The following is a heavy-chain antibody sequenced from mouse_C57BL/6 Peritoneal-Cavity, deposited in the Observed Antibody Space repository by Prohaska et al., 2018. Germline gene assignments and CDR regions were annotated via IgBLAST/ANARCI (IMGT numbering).Heavy chain of an antibody. Sequence: GKGLEWLGVIWSGGRTDYNAAFISRLSISKDNSKSQFFFKMNSLQADDTAIYYWARGGVANYYFDYWGQGTTLTVAS. D-gene: IGHD1-1*01. CDR2: IWSGGRT. J-gene: IGHJ2*01. CDR3: ARGGVANYYFDY. V-gene: IGHV2-2*01.